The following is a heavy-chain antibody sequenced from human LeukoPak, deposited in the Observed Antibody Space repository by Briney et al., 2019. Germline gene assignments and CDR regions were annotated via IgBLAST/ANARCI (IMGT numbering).Heavy chain of an antibody. CDR1: GFTFSSYA. Sequence: GGSLRLSCAASGFTFSSYAMSWVRQTPGKGLEWVSSISDRGDETYYADSVRGRFTISRDNTKNTLYLQMKSLGGDDTALYYCAKCWRVVSGNWYLSFDSWGQGTLVTVSS. J-gene: IGHJ4*02. V-gene: IGHV3-23*01. D-gene: IGHD6-13*01. CDR3: AKCWRVVSGNWYLSFDS. CDR2: ISDRGDET.